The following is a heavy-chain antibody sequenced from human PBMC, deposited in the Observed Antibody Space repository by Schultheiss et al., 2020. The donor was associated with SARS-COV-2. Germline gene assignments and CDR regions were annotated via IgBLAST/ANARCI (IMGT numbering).Heavy chain of an antibody. D-gene: IGHD6-6*01. CDR1: GGSVSNNSYY. J-gene: IGHJ4*02. Sequence: SETLSLTCTVSGGSVSNNSYYWSWIRQPPGKGLEWIGYIYYSGSTYYNPSLKSRVTISVDTSSNQFSLKLSSVTAADTAVYYCAKGSSDYWGQGTLVTVSS. CDR2: IYYSGST. CDR3: AKGSSDY. V-gene: IGHV4-61*01.